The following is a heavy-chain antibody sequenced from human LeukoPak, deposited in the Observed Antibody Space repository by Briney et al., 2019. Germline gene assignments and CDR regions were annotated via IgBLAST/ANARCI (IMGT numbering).Heavy chain of an antibody. CDR3: ARDRYGDGFAHFDY. Sequence: IPGGSLRLSRAASGFTFTSYAMHWVRQAPGQGLEWMGWTTPSGGTNHPQKFQGRVAITRDTSITTAYMDLSRLTSDDTAVYYCARDRYGDGFAHFDYWGQGALVTVSS. V-gene: IGHV1-2*02. J-gene: IGHJ4*02. D-gene: IGHD5-24*01. CDR2: TTPSGGT. CDR1: GFTFTSYA.